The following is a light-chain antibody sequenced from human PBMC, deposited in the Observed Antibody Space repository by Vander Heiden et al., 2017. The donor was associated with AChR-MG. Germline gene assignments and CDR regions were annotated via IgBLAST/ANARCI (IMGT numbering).Light chain of an antibody. CDR1: SRDVVGYTA. CDR3: SSDAGSNRV. J-gene: IGLJ3*02. Sequence: QSALPQPPSASGSPAQSVTTSCARTSRDVVGYTAVPWYQQHPGKAHKLMIYEVRKRPAGVPDRFSGSKSGSTASLTVSGRQAEDEADYYCSSDAGSNRVFGGGTKLTVL. V-gene: IGLV2-8*01. CDR2: EVR.